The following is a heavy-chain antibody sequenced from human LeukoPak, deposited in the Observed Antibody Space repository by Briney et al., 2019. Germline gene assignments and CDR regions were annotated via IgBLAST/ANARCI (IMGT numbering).Heavy chain of an antibody. V-gene: IGHV3-53*01. D-gene: IGHD3-22*01. CDR1: GLTVSSNC. Sequence: GGSLRLSCAASGLTVSSNCMSWVRQAPGKGLEWVSFIYSGGSTYYTGSVKGRFTISRDNSKNTLYLQMNGLRAEDTAVYYCARRAGDYSHPYDYWGQGTLVTVSS. CDR2: IYSGGST. CDR3: ARRAGDYSHPYDY. J-gene: IGHJ4*02.